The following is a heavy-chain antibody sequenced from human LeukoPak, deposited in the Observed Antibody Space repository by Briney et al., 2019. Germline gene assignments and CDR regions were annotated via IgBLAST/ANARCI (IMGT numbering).Heavy chain of an antibody. CDR1: GGSISSYY. Sequence: SETLSLTCTVSGGSISSYYWRWIRQPAGKGLEWIGRIYTSGSTNYNPSLKSRVTMSVDTSKNQFSLKLSSVTAADTAVYYCARDRVLRFGEFSNLIDYWGQGTLVTVSS. CDR3: ARDRVLRFGEFSNLIDY. J-gene: IGHJ4*02. V-gene: IGHV4-4*07. D-gene: IGHD3-10*01. CDR2: IYTSGST.